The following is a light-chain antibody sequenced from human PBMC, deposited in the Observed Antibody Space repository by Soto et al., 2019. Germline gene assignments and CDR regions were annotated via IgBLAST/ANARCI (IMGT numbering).Light chain of an antibody. V-gene: IGLV2-14*01. CDR2: EVT. CDR3: SSLTNADSHV. J-gene: IGLJ1*01. CDR1: SSDIGAYNY. Sequence: QSALTQPDSVSGSPGQSITISCAGTSSDIGAYNYVSWYQQHPGKAPKLMIFEVTNRPSGVSNRFSGSKSGNTASLTISGLQAQDEADYYCSSLTNADSHVFGTGTKSPS.